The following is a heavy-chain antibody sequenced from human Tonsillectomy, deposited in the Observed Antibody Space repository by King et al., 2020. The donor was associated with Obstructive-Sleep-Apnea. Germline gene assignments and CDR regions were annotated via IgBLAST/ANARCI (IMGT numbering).Heavy chain of an antibody. V-gene: IGHV3-9*01. CDR2: INWNSDSI. CDR3: VKDKNSGWYVDYFDY. J-gene: IGHJ4*02. CDR1: GFTFDDYA. D-gene: IGHD6-19*01. Sequence: VQLVESGGGLVQPGRSLRLSCAASGFTFDDYAMHWVRHAPGKGLEWVSGINWNSDSIGYADSVKGRFTISRDNAKNSLYLQVNSLRAEDTALYYCVKDKNSGWYVDYFDYWGQGTLVTVSS.